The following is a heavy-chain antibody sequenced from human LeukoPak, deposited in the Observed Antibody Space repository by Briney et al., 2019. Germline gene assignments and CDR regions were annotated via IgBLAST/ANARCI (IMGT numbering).Heavy chain of an antibody. Sequence: ASVKVSCKASGYTFTSYDINWVRQATGQGLEWMGWMNPNSGNTGYAQKFQGRVTMTRNTSISTAYMELSSLGSEDTAVYYCARGTGYSSGWLHPYYYGMDVWGQGTTVTVSS. V-gene: IGHV1-8*01. CDR3: ARGTGYSSGWLHPYYYGMDV. CDR1: GYTFTSYD. D-gene: IGHD6-19*01. CDR2: MNPNSGNT. J-gene: IGHJ6*02.